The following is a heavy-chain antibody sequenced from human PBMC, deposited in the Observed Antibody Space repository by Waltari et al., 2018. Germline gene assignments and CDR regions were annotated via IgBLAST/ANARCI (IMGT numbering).Heavy chain of an antibody. D-gene: IGHD6-19*01. Sequence: QVQLVESGGGVVQPGRSLRLSCAASGFTFSSYAMHWVRQAPGKGPEWVAVIWYDGSNKYSADSVEGRFTISRDNSKNTLYLQMNSLRAEDTAVYYCARDTLFKPGSGWSLGFWGQGTLVTVSS. CDR2: IWYDGSNK. V-gene: IGHV3-33*01. CDR3: ARDTLFKPGSGWSLGF. CDR1: GFTFSSYA. J-gene: IGHJ4*02.